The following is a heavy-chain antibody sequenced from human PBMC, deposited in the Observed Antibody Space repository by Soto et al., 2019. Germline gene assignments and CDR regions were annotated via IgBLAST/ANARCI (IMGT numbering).Heavy chain of an antibody. D-gene: IGHD2-15*01. J-gene: IGHJ4*02. Sequence: PGGSLRLSCAASGFTFSSYSMNWVRQAPGKGLEWVSYITSSSSTIYYADSVKGRFTISRYNAKNSLYLQMNSLRDEDTAVYYFAREPSSGYSLDYWGQGTLVTVSS. CDR1: GFTFSSYS. V-gene: IGHV3-48*02. CDR3: AREPSSGYSLDY. CDR2: ITSSSSTI.